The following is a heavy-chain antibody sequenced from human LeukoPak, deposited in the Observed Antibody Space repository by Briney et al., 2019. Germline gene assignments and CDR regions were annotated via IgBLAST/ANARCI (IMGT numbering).Heavy chain of an antibody. V-gene: IGHV3-7*01. CDR1: GFTFSSYG. CDR2: IKPDGGEK. D-gene: IGHD6-25*01. J-gene: IGHJ4*02. Sequence: GGSLRLSCAASGFTFSSYGMHWVRQAPGKEPEWVAKIKPDGGEKYYVDSVKGRFTISRDNAKNPLYLQMNSLRAEDTAVYYCARERSGYDYWGQGTLVTVSS. CDR3: ARERSGYDY.